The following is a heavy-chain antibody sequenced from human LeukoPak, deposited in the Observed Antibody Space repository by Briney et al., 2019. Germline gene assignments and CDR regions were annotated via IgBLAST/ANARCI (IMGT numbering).Heavy chain of an antibody. D-gene: IGHD3-3*01. CDR3: VRGTVLRPRSAVDI. CDR1: GFTFSSHW. Sequence: GGSLRLSCAASGFTFSSHWMHWVRQGPGKGLVWVSHISSDGSSTNYADSVKGRFTISRDNAKNTLYLQMNSLRAEDTAVYYCVRGTVLRPRSAVDIWGQGTMATVSS. CDR2: ISSDGSST. V-gene: IGHV3-74*01. J-gene: IGHJ3*02.